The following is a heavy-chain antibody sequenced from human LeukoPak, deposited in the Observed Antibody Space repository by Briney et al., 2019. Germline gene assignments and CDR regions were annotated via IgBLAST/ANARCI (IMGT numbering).Heavy chain of an antibody. Sequence: SETLSLTCTVSGGSISSYYWSWIRQPAGKGLEWIGRLYTSGSTNYNPSLKSRVTMSVDTSKNQFSLKLSSVTAADTAVYYCARVWDSSSWYGIIDYWGQGTLVTVSS. CDR3: ARVWDSSSWYGIIDY. CDR2: LYTSGST. CDR1: GGSISSYY. J-gene: IGHJ4*02. V-gene: IGHV4-4*07. D-gene: IGHD6-13*01.